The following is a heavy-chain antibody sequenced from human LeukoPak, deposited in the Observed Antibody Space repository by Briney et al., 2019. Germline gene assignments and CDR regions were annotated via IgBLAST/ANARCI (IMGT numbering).Heavy chain of an antibody. CDR1: GFILSDYD. V-gene: IGHV3-48*03. CDR2: VSSSGNII. CDR3: ARGQWQFDL. Sequence: GGSLRLSCAASGFILSDYDINWARQAPGKGLEWVSYVSSSGNIIYYADSVKGRFTISRDIAKNSLYLQMSSLRADDTAVYYCARGQWQFDLWGQGTLVTVSA. D-gene: IGHD6-19*01. J-gene: IGHJ5*02.